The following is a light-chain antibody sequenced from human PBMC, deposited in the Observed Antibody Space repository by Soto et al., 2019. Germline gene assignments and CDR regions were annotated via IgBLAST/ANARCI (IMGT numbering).Light chain of an antibody. CDR2: GAS. V-gene: IGKV3-20*01. Sequence: EIVLTQSPRPLSLSPGERATLSCMASQSVSSIYLAWYQHKPGQAPRLLIYGASSRATGIPDRFSGSGSGTDFTLTISRLEPEDFAVYYCQQYGSSSWTFGRGTTVEIK. CDR1: QSVSSIY. CDR3: QQYGSSSWT. J-gene: IGKJ1*01.